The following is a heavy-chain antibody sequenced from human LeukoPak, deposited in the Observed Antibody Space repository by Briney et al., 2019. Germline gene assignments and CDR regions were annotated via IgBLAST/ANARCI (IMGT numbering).Heavy chain of an antibody. CDR3: ARSYGGWFDP. CDR1: GXTFSNAW. CDR2: IKQDGTEK. J-gene: IGHJ5*02. D-gene: IGHD3-10*01. V-gene: IGHV3-7*01. Sequence: GGSLRLSCAASGXTFSNAWMSWVRQAPGKRLEWAANIKQDGTEKYYLSSVWGRFAISRDNAKNSVDLQMNSLRAEDTAVYYCARSYGGWFDPWGQGTLVTVSS.